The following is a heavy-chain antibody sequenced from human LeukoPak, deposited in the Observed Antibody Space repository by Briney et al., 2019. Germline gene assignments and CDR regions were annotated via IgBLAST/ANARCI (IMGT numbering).Heavy chain of an antibody. Sequence: GGSLRLSCAASGFTFSSHAMSWVRQAPGKGLEWVSGISGSGGSIEYADSVKGWFTISRDISKNTVYLQMNSLRAEDTAVYYCAKSDCSYIVCYVLDYWGQGTPVTVSS. D-gene: IGHD2-2*01. CDR1: GFTFSSHA. CDR2: ISGSGGSI. V-gene: IGHV3-23*01. CDR3: AKSDCSYIVCYVLDY. J-gene: IGHJ4*02.